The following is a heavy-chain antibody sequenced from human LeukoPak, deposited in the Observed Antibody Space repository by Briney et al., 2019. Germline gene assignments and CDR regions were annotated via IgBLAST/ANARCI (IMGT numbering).Heavy chain of an antibody. J-gene: IGHJ6*02. V-gene: IGHV3-74*01. Sequence: GGSLRLSCVASGFTFTTYWMHWVRQAPGKGLVWVSHINSDGSITSYADSVKGRFTISRDNAKNTLYLQMNSLRAEDTAVYYCARDAVDTANAVWGQGTTVTVSS. CDR1: GFTFTTYW. CDR2: INSDGSIT. CDR3: ARDAVDTANAV. D-gene: IGHD5-18*01.